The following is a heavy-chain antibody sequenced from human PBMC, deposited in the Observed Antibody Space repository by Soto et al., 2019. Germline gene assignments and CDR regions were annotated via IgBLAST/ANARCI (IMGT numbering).Heavy chain of an antibody. V-gene: IGHV3-30-3*01. CDR1: AFTFSSYA. CDR3: ARRRFCSGGRCSPYYYYMDV. J-gene: IGHJ6*02. Sequence: QVQLVESGGGVVQPGRSLRLSCAASAFTFSSYAMHWVRQAPGKGLEWVAVISYDGSNKYYADSVKGRFTISRDNSKNMLYLQMNSLGAEDTAVYYFARRRFCSGGRCSPYYYYMDVWGQGTTVTVSS. D-gene: IGHD2-15*01. CDR2: ISYDGSNK.